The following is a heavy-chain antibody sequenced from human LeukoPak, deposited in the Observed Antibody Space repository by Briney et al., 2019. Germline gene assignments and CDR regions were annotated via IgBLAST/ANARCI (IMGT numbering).Heavy chain of an antibody. V-gene: IGHV3-21*01. J-gene: IGHJ4*02. CDR2: ISSSSSYI. Sequence: GGSLRLSCAASGFTFSSYRMNWVRQAPGKGLEWVSSISSSSSYIYYADSVKGRFTISRDNAKNSLYLQMNSLRAEDTAVYYCARDLEGYSGYDFPAYWGQGTLVTVSS. D-gene: IGHD5-12*01. CDR1: GFTFSSYR. CDR3: ARDLEGYSGYDFPAY.